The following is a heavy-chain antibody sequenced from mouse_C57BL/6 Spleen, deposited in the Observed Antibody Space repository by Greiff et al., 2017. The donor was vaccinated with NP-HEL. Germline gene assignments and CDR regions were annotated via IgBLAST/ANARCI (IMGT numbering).Heavy chain of an antibody. J-gene: IGHJ4*01. V-gene: IGHV5-4*01. Sequence: EVQLVESGGGLVKPGGSLKLSCAASGFTFSRYAMSWVRQTPEKRLEWVATISDGGSYTYYPDNVKGRFTISRDNAKNNLYLQMSHLKSEDTAMYYCARGGSGYDEGDAMDYWGQGTSVTVSS. CDR1: GFTFSRYA. D-gene: IGHD2-2*01. CDR3: ARGGSGYDEGDAMDY. CDR2: ISDGGSYT.